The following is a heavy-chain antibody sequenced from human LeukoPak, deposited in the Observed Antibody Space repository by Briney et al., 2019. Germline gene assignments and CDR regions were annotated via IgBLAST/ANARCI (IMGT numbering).Heavy chain of an antibody. CDR1: GFTFSSYW. CDR3: AKGGDTAIFDY. J-gene: IGHJ4*02. Sequence: PGGSLRLSCAASGFTFSSYWMSWVRQAPGKGLEWVANIKQDGSEKYYADSVKGRFTISRDNAKNSLYLQMNSLRAEDTAVYYCAKGGDTAIFDYWGQGTLVTVSS. D-gene: IGHD5-18*01. V-gene: IGHV3-7*01. CDR2: IKQDGSEK.